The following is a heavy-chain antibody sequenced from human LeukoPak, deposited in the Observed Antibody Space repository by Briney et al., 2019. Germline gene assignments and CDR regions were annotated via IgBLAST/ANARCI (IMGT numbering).Heavy chain of an antibody. J-gene: IGHJ5*02. Sequence: GESLKISCKGSGYSLTSDWIAWVRQMPGKGLEWMGLIYPGDSDARYSPSFQGQVTMSVDKSITTAYLQWSSLKTSDTAMYYCARLGDASGYFYGGPWGQGTLVTVSS. D-gene: IGHD3-22*01. CDR3: ARLGDASGYFYGGP. V-gene: IGHV5-51*01. CDR2: IYPGDSDA. CDR1: GYSLTSDW.